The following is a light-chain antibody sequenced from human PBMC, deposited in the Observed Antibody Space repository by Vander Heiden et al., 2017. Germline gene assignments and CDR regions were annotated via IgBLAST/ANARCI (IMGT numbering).Light chain of an antibody. CDR1: QGISSY. V-gene: IGKV1-9*01. CDR3: QQLNSYSWT. CDR2: AAS. J-gene: IGKJ1*01. Sequence: SHLTQSRSSLSPSVADRVTITCRASQGISSYLAWYQQKPGKAPKLLIYAASTLQSGVPSRFSGSGSGTDFTLTISSLQPEDFATYYCQQLNSYSWTFGQGTKVEIK.